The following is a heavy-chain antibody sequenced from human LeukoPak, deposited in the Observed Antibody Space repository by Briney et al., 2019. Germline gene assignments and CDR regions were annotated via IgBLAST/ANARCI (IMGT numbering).Heavy chain of an antibody. CDR3: ARGGFDY. CDR1: GYTFTGYY. J-gene: IGHJ4*02. Sequence: GASVKISCKASGYTFTGYYLHWVRQAPGQGLEWMGWISPNSDDTNYAQKFRGRANMTRDTSISTAYMELSRLRSDDTAIYYCARGGFDYWGQGTLVTVSS. CDR2: ISPNSDDT. V-gene: IGHV1-2*02.